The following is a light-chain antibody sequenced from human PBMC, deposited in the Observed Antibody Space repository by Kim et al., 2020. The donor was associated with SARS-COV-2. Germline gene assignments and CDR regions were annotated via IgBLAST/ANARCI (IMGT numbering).Light chain of an antibody. CDR3: QQYSNSLYT. CDR1: QSVTSNY. CDR2: GAS. J-gene: IGKJ2*01. Sequence: EIVLTQPPDTLSLSPGERATLSCSASQSVTSNYLAWYRQKPGQAPRLLIYGASSRATGIPDRFSASGSGTDFTLTISRLEPEDFAVYYCQQYSNSLYTFGQGTKLEI. V-gene: IGKV3-20*01.